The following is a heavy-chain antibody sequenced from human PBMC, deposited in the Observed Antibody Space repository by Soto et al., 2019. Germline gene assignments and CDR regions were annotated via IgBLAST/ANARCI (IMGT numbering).Heavy chain of an antibody. CDR1: GFTFSSYA. CDR2: ISGSGGST. Sequence: GGSLRLSCAASGFTFSSYAMSWVRQAPGKGLEWVSAISGSGGSTYYADSVKGWFTISRDNSKNTLYLQMNSLRAEDTAVYYCAKGYSGYGSYFDYWGQGTLVTVSS. J-gene: IGHJ4*02. V-gene: IGHV3-23*01. D-gene: IGHD5-12*01. CDR3: AKGYSGYGSYFDY.